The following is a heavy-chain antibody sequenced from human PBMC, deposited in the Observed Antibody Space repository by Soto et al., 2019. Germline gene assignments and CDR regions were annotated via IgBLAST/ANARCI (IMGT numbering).Heavy chain of an antibody. CDR1: GFTFSGYA. D-gene: IGHD3-10*01. CDR3: ARKVSGSTGRPDLWYFDL. Sequence: EVQLLDSGGGLVQPGGSLRLSCAASGFTFSGYALTWVRQAPGKGLEWVSAISGGGDATFYADSVKGRFTISRDNSKNTLYLQMTTLRAEDTAVYYCARKVSGSTGRPDLWYFDLWGRCTLVTVSS. CDR2: ISGGGDAT. V-gene: IGHV3-23*01. J-gene: IGHJ2*01.